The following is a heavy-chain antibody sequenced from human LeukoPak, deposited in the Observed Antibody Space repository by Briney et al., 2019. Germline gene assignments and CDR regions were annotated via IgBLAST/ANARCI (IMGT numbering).Heavy chain of an antibody. D-gene: IGHD1-26*01. CDR1: GASISSWY. Sequence: SETLSLTCTVSGASISSWYWSWIRQPPGKGLEWIGYIYGSGNTNYNPSLKSRVTMSIDTSKNQFSLKLSSVTAADTAVYYCASSGSYHPPLYWGQGTLVTVSS. J-gene: IGHJ4*02. CDR3: ASSGSYHPPLY. V-gene: IGHV4-59*12. CDR2: IYGSGNT.